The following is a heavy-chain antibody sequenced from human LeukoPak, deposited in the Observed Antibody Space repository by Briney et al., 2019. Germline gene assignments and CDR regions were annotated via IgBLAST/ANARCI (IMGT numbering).Heavy chain of an antibody. J-gene: IGHJ2*01. V-gene: IGHV3-9*01. D-gene: IGHD3-10*01. CDR1: GFTFSFSA. CDR3: ARGLGGDQGYFDL. CDR2: ISWNSGSL. Sequence: GGSLRLSCAASGFTFSFSAMTWVRQPPGKGLEWVSGISWNSGSLAYADSVKGRFTISRDNAKNSLYLQMNSLRTEDTALYYCARGLGGDQGYFDLWGRGTLATVSS.